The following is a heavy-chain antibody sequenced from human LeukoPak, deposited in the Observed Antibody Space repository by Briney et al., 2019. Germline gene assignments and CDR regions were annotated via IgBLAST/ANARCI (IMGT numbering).Heavy chain of an antibody. J-gene: IGHJ3*02. V-gene: IGHV4-34*01. CDR2: INHSGST. Sequence: GSLRLSCAASGFTFSSYAMSWIRQPPGKGLEWIGEINHSGSTNYNPSLKSRVTISVDTSKNQFSLKLSSVTAADTAVYYCARDSEQGGHANFDIWGQGTMVTVSS. CDR3: ARDSEQGGHANFDI. D-gene: IGHD1-26*01. CDR1: GFTFSSYA.